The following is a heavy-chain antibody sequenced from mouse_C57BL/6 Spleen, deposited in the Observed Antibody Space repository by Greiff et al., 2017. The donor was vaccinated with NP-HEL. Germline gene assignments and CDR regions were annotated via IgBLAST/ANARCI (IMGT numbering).Heavy chain of an antibody. J-gene: IGHJ2*01. Sequence: QVQLQQSGAELARPGASVKLSCKASGYTFTSYGISWVKQRTGQGLEWIGEIYPRSGNTYYNEKFKGKATLTADKSSSTAYMELRSLTSEYSAVYFCARSTTVVAYYFDDWGQGTTLTVSS. CDR2: IYPRSGNT. D-gene: IGHD1-1*01. CDR3: ARSTTVVAYYFDD. V-gene: IGHV1-81*01. CDR1: GYTFTSYG.